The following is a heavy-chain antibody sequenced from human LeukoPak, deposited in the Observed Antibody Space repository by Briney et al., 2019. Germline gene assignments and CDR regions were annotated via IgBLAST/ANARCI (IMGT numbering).Heavy chain of an antibody. D-gene: IGHD5-12*01. CDR1: GGSISSYY. Sequence: PSETLSLTCTVSGGSISSYYWSWIRQPPGKGLEWIGYIYYSGSTNYNPSLKSRVTTSVDTSKNQFSLKLSSVTAADTAVYYCARGDIVATKLFDYWGQGTLVTVSS. J-gene: IGHJ4*02. CDR2: IYYSGST. V-gene: IGHV4-59*01. CDR3: ARGDIVATKLFDY.